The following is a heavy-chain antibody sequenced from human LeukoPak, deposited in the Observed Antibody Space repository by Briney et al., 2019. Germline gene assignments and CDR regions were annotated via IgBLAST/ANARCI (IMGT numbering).Heavy chain of an antibody. D-gene: IGHD3-16*01. J-gene: IGHJ4*02. CDR3: AKDSVAVMITFGGVDSYYFDY. CDR1: GFTFSSYA. CDR2: ISGSGGST. Sequence: PGGSPRLSCAASGFTFSSYAMSWVRQAPGKGLEWVSAISGSGGSTYYADSVKGRFTISRDNSKNTLYLQMNSLRAEDTAVYYCAKDSVAVMITFGGVDSYYFDYWGQGTLVTVSS. V-gene: IGHV3-23*01.